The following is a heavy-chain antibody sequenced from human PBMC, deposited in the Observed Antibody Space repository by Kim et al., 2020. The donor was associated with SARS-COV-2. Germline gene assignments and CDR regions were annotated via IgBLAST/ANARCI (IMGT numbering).Heavy chain of an antibody. CDR3: AKDISTYYGSGSYYDEDYGMDV. J-gene: IGHJ6*02. CDR2: ISWNSGTI. CDR1: GFTFDDYA. D-gene: IGHD3-10*01. Sequence: GVSLRLSCAASGFTFDDYAMHWVRQAPGKGLEWVSGISWNSGTIGYADSVKGRFIISRDNAKNSLYLQMNSLRAEDTAFYYCAKDISTYYGSGSYYDEDYGMDVWGQGTTVTVSS. V-gene: IGHV3-9*01.